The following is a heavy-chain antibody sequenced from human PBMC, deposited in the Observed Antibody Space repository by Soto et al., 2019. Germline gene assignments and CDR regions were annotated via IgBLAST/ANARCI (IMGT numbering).Heavy chain of an antibody. CDR1: GFTFYDNA. Sequence: GEPLRPSYESSGFTFYDNAIHWVRQAPGKGLEWVSGISWNSGSIGYADSVRGRFTISRDNAKNSLYLQMNSLRAEDTALYYCAKEIVGAPGWFDPWGQGT. V-gene: IGHV3-9*01. CDR3: AKEIVGAPGWFDP. D-gene: IGHD1-26*01. J-gene: IGHJ5*02. CDR2: ISWNSGSI.